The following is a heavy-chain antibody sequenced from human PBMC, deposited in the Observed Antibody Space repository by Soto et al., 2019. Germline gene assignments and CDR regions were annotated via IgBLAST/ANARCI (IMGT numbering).Heavy chain of an antibody. V-gene: IGHV3-30-3*01. CDR3: AKGKTSGWYYFDY. CDR1: GFTFNTYA. J-gene: IGHJ4*02. D-gene: IGHD6-19*01. Sequence: GGSLRLSCAASGFTFNTYAMHWVRQAPGKGLECLAVISDDGSKENYTDSVKGRFTTSRDNSKNTFYLQMNSLRAEDTAIYYCAKGKTSGWYYFDYWGQGALVTVSS. CDR2: ISDDGSKE.